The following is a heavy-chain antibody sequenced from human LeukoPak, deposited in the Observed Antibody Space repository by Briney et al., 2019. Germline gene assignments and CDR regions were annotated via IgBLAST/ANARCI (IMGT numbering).Heavy chain of an antibody. V-gene: IGHV3-23*01. D-gene: IGHD5-24*01. J-gene: IGHJ4*02. CDR3: AKYGYNRFDY. Sequence: SGGSLRLSCAASGFTFSSSAMSWVRQAPGKGLEWVSNISGSGSGGSTYYADSVKGRFTISRDNSKNTLYLQMNSLRAEDTAVYYCAKYGYNRFDYWGQGTLVTVSS. CDR1: GFTFSSSA. CDR2: ISGSGSGGST.